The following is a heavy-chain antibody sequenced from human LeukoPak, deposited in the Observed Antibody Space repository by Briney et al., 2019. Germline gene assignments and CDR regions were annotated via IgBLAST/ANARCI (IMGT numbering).Heavy chain of an antibody. CDR1: VYTFTYYY. J-gene: IGHJ3*02. CDR3: ARGGGGWDAFDI. Sequence: ASVKVSCKASVYTFTYYYMHWVRQAPGQGLEWMGIINPNGGSTTYAQKFQGRVTMTRDSSTSTVYMELSSLRSEDTALYYCARGGGGWDAFDIWGQGTMVTVSS. CDR2: INPNGGST. D-gene: IGHD6-19*01. V-gene: IGHV1-46*01.